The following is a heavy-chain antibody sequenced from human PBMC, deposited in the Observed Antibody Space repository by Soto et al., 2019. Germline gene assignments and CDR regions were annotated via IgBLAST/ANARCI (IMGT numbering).Heavy chain of an antibody. CDR2: IIPFFGTT. CDR3: ASRPVMEVAQYGNWFDP. J-gene: IGHJ5*02. V-gene: IGHV1-69*01. D-gene: IGHD2-15*01. Sequence: QVHLVQSGAEVKKPGSSVKVSSKASGGTFSSYPINWVRQAPGQGLEWMGGIIPFFGTTHSAQKFQGRLTITADESTSTTYMELSSLRSEDTAVFYCASRPVMEVAQYGNWFDPWGQGTLVTVSS. CDR1: GGTFSSYP.